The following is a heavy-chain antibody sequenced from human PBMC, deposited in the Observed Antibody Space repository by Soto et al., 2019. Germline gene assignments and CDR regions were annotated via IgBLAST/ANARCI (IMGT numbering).Heavy chain of an antibody. V-gene: IGHV1-8*01. D-gene: IGHD2-15*01. CDR2: MNPNSGNT. CDR3: ARAPAARAPNWFDP. J-gene: IGHJ5*02. Sequence: QVQLVQSGAEVKKPGASVKVSCKASGYTFTSYDINWVRQATGQGLEWMGWMNPNSGNTGYAQKFQGRVNMTRNTSTSTAYMELSSLRSEDTAVYYCARAPAARAPNWFDPWGQGTLVTVSS. CDR1: GYTFTSYD.